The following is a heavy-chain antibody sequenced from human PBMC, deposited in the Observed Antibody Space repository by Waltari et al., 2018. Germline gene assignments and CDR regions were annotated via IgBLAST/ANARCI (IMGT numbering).Heavy chain of an antibody. Sequence: QVQLQESGPGLVKPSETLSLTCAVSGYSISSGYYWGWIRQPPGKGLEWIGSIYHSGSTYDNPALKSRVTISVDTSKNQFALKLSSVTAADTAVYYCARDFSYSGSSDAFDIWGQGTMVTVSS. J-gene: IGHJ3*02. V-gene: IGHV4-38-2*02. CDR1: GYSISSGYY. D-gene: IGHD1-26*01. CDR3: ARDFSYSGSSDAFDI. CDR2: IYHSGST.